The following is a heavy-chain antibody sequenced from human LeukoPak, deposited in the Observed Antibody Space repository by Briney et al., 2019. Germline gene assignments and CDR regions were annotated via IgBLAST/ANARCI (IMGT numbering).Heavy chain of an antibody. J-gene: IGHJ4*02. CDR2: IYYSGST. CDR3: ARLLAGYSSDY. D-gene: IGHD5-18*01. CDR1: GGSISSSSYY. V-gene: IGHV4-39*01. Sequence: PSETLSLTCTVSGGSISSSSYYWGWIRQPPGKGLEWIGSIYYSGSTYYNPSLKSRVTISVDTSENQFSLKLSSVTAADTAVYYCARLLAGYSSDYWGQGTLVTVSS.